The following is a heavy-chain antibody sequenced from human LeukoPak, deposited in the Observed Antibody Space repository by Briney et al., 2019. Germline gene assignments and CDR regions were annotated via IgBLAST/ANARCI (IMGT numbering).Heavy chain of an antibody. Sequence: GGSLRLSCAASGFTVSSNYMSWVRQAPGKGLEWVSVIYSGGSTYYADSVKGRFTISRDNSKNTLYLQMNSLRAEDTAVYYCADSSRGAWYFDLWGRGTLVTVSS. CDR3: ADSSRGAWYFDL. J-gene: IGHJ2*01. CDR2: IYSGGST. CDR1: GFTVSSNY. D-gene: IGHD3-22*01. V-gene: IGHV3-53*01.